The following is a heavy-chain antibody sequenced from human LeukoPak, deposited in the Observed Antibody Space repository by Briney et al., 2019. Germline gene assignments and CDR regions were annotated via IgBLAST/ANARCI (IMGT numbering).Heavy chain of an antibody. CDR1: GFTFSSYS. D-gene: IGHD3-22*01. Sequence: GGSLRLSCAASGFTFSSYSMNWVRQAPGKGLEWVSYISSRGTTIYYADSVKGRFTISRDNAKNSLYLQMNSLRAEDTAVYYCAREDYDSSGYFYWGQGTLVTVSS. CDR2: ISSRGTTI. V-gene: IGHV3-48*04. J-gene: IGHJ4*02. CDR3: AREDYDSSGYFY.